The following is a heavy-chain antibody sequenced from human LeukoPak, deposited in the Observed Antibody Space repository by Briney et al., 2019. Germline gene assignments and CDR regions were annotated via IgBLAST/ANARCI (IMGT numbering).Heavy chain of an antibody. CDR1: GGSISSGSYY. CDR2: IYTSGST. CDR3: ARRDDYGDYLNWFDP. V-gene: IGHV4-61*02. J-gene: IGHJ5*01. Sequence: SETLSLTCTVSGGSISSGSYYWSWIRQPAGKGLEWIGRIYTSGSTNYNPSLKSRVTISVDTSKNQFSLKLSSVTAADTAVYYCARRDDYGDYLNWFDPWGQGTLVTVSS. D-gene: IGHD4-17*01.